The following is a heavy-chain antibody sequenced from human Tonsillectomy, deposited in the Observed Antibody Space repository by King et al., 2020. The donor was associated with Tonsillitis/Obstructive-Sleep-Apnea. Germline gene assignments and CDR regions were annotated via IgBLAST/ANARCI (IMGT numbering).Heavy chain of an antibody. J-gene: IGHJ4*02. CDR1: GGSISRYY. Sequence: VQLQESGPGLVKPSETLSLTCTVSGGSISRYYWGWMRQPPGKGLEGIGYIYYIGSTDYNPSLKGRGTISVDTSKNQFSLRLRSVTAADTAIYYCVRENYFDCWGQGTLVTVSS. V-gene: IGHV4-59*01. CDR3: VRENYFDC. CDR2: IYYIGST.